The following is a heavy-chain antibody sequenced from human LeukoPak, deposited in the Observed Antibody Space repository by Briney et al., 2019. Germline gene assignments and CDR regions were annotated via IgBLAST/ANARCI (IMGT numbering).Heavy chain of an antibody. CDR3: ARVRFPADC. CDR1: GFTFETHW. V-gene: IGHV3-7*01. Sequence: PGGSLRLSCVASGFTFETHWMSWVRQAPGKGLEWLANIKHDEREKYYVDSVKGRFTISRDNTKASVYLHMNSLRVEDTAIYFCARVRFPADCWGQGTLVTVSS. CDR2: IKHDEREK. J-gene: IGHJ4*02. D-gene: IGHD2-2*01.